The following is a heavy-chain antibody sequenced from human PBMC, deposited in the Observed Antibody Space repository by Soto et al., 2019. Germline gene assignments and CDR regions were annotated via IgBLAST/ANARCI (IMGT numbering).Heavy chain of an antibody. CDR1: GFTFSSFS. D-gene: IGHD4-17*01. CDR2: ISRDSTYI. V-gene: IGHV3-21*01. J-gene: IGHJ6*02. CDR3: ARVYGDYYYYYGLDV. Sequence: EVQLVESGGGLVKPGGSMRLSCAASGFTFSSFSMSWVRQAPGKGLEWVSSISRDSTYIYYTDSLKGRFTISRDNAKNSLYLHMSSLSVEDTAVYYCARVYGDYYYYYGLDVWGQGTTVTVSS.